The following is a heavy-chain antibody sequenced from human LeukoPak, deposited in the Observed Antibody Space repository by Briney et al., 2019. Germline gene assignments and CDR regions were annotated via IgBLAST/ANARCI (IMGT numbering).Heavy chain of an antibody. D-gene: IGHD3-22*01. CDR2: IRYDESDK. V-gene: IGHV3-30*02. CDR1: GFTFSSYG. CDR3: ARGSRFHYYDSSGTFDY. Sequence: GGSLRLSCAASGFTFSSYGMHWVRQAPGKGLEWVAFIRYDESDKYYADSVKGRFTISRDNSKNTLYLQMNSLRAEDTAVYYCARGSRFHYYDSSGTFDYWGQGTLVTVSS. J-gene: IGHJ4*02.